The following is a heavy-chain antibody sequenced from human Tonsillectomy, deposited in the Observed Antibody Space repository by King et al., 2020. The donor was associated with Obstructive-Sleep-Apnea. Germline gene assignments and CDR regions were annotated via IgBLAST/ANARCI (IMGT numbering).Heavy chain of an antibody. J-gene: IGHJ5*02. Sequence: QLQESGPGLVKPSQTLSLTCAVSGGSISSGGYSWSWIRQPPGKGLEWIGYIYYSGSTYYNPSLKSRVTISLDTSKNQFSLKLSSVTAADTAVYYCARAPYCSSTSCYRGGSDWFDPWGQGTLVTVSS. CDR2: IYYSGST. CDR1: GGSISSGGYS. CDR3: ARAPYCSSTSCYRGGSDWFDP. D-gene: IGHD2-2*02. V-gene: IGHV4-30-4*07.